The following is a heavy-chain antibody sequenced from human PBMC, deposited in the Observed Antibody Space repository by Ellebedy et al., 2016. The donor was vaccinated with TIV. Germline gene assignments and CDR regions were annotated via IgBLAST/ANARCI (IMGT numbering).Heavy chain of an antibody. J-gene: IGHJ4*02. V-gene: IGHV3-49*03. CDR3: TRERRYSSSYYVSY. D-gene: IGHD3-22*01. Sequence: GESLKISXTASGFTFGDYAMSWFRQAPGKGLEWVGFIRSKAYGGTTEYAASVKGRFTISRDDSKSIAYLQMNSLKTEDTAVYYCTRERRYSSSYYVSYWGQGTLVTVSS. CDR1: GFTFGDYA. CDR2: IRSKAYGGTT.